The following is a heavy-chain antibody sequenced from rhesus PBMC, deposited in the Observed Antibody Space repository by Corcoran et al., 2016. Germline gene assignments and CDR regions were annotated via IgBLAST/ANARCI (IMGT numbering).Heavy chain of an antibody. CDR3: AREGIAAAGWVDY. Sequence: QVKLQQWGEGLVKPSETLSLTCAVYGGSISGYSYWSWIRQPPGKGLEWIEYIYGNSASTNYNPSLKNRVTISKDTSKNQFSLKLSSVTAADTAVYYCAREGIAAAGWVDYWGQGVLVTVSS. CDR1: GGSISGYSY. V-gene: IGHV4-73*01. CDR2: IYGNSAST. D-gene: IGHD6-25*01. J-gene: IGHJ4*01.